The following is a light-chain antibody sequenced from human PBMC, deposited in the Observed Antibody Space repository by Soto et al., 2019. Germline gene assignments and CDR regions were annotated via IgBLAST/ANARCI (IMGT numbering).Light chain of an antibody. CDR3: QQYGSSPLT. Sequence: EIVLTQSPDTLSLFPGERATLSCSASQNVGNYLAWYQEKPGQAPRLLIYGAYSRATGITDRFSGSGSGTDFTLTISRLEPEDFAVYYCQQYGSSPLTVGGGTKVEIK. J-gene: IGKJ4*01. CDR2: GAY. V-gene: IGKV3-20*01. CDR1: QNVGNY.